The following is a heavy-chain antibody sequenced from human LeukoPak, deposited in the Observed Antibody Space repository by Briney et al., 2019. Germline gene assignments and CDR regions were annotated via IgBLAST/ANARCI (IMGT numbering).Heavy chain of an antibody. Sequence: GRSLRLSCAASGFTFDDYAMHWVRQGPGKGLEWVSGISWNSGSIDYADSVKGRFIISRDNAKNSLDLQMNSLRGEDTALYYCAKGQYYDFWRGGMGVWGQGTTVTVSS. CDR3: AKGQYYDFWRGGMGV. CDR2: ISWNSGSI. CDR1: GFTFDDYA. J-gene: IGHJ6*02. V-gene: IGHV3-9*01. D-gene: IGHD3-3*01.